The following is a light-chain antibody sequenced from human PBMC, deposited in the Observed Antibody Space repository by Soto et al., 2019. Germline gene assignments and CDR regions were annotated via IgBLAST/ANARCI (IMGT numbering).Light chain of an antibody. CDR2: GAS. V-gene: IGKV3-20*01. J-gene: IGKJ1*01. Sequence: EIVLTQSPGTLSLSAGERATLSCRASQSLSSNYLAWYQQKPGQAPTVLIYGASSRATGIPDRFSGSGSVTDFTLTISRLEPEDFAVYYCRRYVTSVTFGQGTKVNIK. CDR3: RRYVTSVT. CDR1: QSLSSNY.